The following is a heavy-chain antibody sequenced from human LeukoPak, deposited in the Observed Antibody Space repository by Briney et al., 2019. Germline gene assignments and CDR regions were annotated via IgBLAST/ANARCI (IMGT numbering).Heavy chain of an antibody. J-gene: IGHJ4*02. CDR3: ARDVGLYYDILTGYYGIDY. Sequence: PGRSLRLSCAASGFTFSSYAMHWVRQAPGKGLEWVAVIPYDGSNKYYADSVKGRFTISRDNSKNTLYLQMNSLRAEDTAVYYCARDVGLYYDILTGYYGIDYWGQGTLVTVSS. D-gene: IGHD3-9*01. CDR1: GFTFSSYA. CDR2: IPYDGSNK. V-gene: IGHV3-30*04.